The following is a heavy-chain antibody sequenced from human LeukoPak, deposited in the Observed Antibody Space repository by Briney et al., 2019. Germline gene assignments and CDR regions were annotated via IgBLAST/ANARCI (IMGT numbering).Heavy chain of an antibody. J-gene: IGHJ6*02. Sequence: GASLRLSCAASGFTFSSYAMSWVRQAPGKGLEWVSAISGSGGSTYYADSVKGRFTISRDNSKNTLYLQMNSLRAEDTAVYYCAKDHGYYDFWSGYHYYYYYGMDVWGQGTTVTVSS. CDR1: GFTFSSYA. V-gene: IGHV3-23*01. CDR2: ISGSGGST. D-gene: IGHD3-3*01. CDR3: AKDHGYYDFWSGYHYYYYYGMDV.